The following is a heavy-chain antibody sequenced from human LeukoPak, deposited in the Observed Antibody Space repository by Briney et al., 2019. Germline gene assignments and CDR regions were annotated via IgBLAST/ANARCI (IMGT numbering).Heavy chain of an antibody. V-gene: IGHV3-21*01. Sequence: GGSLRLSCEAFGFTFSYSAMNWVRQAPGKGLEWVSAIGSTGASTYYADSVKGRFTISRDNAKKSLYLQMNSLRAEDTAVYYCARDPWSSGPPVALDIWGQGTMVTVSS. CDR2: IGSTGAST. CDR1: GFTFSYSA. D-gene: IGHD6-19*01. J-gene: IGHJ3*02. CDR3: ARDPWSSGPPVALDI.